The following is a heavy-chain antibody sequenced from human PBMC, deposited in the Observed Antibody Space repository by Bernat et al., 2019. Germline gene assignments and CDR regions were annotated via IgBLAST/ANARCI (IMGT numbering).Heavy chain of an antibody. J-gene: IGHJ4*02. Sequence: EVQLVESGGGLVQPGGSLRLSCAASGFTFSSYEMNWVRQAPGKGLEWVSYISSSGSTKYCANSVKGRFTISGDNAKNSLYLQMNSLRAEDTAVYHCARSHAPRLGSQIDYWGQGTLVTVSS. CDR3: ARSHAPRLGSQIDY. V-gene: IGHV3-48*03. CDR1: GFTFSSYE. D-gene: IGHD2-2*01. CDR2: ISSSGSTK.